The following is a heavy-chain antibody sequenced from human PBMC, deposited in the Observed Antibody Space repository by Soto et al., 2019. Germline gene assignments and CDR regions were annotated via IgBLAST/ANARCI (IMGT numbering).Heavy chain of an antibody. V-gene: IGHV1-18*01. CDR3: ARHGSSILNGMDV. Sequence: QVQLVQSGDEVKKPGASVKVSCKASGYTFNRYGLSWVRQAPGQGLEWMGWISGYNGNIKNAQKFQDRVTMTTDTSTSTAYMEPRSLRSDDTAVYYCARHGSSILNGMDVWGQGTTVTVSS. J-gene: IGHJ6*02. CDR2: ISGYNGNI. CDR1: GYTFNRYG. D-gene: IGHD3-10*01.